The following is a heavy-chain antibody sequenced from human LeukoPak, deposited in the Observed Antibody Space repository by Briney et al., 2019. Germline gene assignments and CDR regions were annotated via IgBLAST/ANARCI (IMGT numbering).Heavy chain of an antibody. CDR2: IYYSGST. V-gene: IGHV4-61*01. Sequence: PSETLSLTCTVSGDSISSCSYYWSWIRQPPGKGLEWIGYIYYSGSTNYNPSLKSRVTISVDTSKNQFSLKLSSVTAADTAVYYCGRLVDTAMAKYYFDYWGQGTLVTVSS. J-gene: IGHJ4*02. CDR1: GDSISSCSYY. CDR3: GRLVDTAMAKYYFDY. D-gene: IGHD5-18*01.